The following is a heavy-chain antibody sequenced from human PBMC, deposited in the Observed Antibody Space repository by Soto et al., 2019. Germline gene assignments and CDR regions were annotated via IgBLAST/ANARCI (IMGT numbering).Heavy chain of an antibody. CDR1: GGSFSGYY. V-gene: IGHV4-34*01. J-gene: IGHJ4*02. Sequence: SETLSLTCAVYGGSFSGYYWSWIRQPPGKGLEWIGEINHSGSTNYNPSLKSRVTISVDTSKNQFSLKLSSVTAADTAVYYCARAAPRYCSGGSCYSERDYWGQRTVVTVSS. CDR3: ARAAPRYCSGGSCYSERDY. D-gene: IGHD2-15*01. CDR2: INHSGST.